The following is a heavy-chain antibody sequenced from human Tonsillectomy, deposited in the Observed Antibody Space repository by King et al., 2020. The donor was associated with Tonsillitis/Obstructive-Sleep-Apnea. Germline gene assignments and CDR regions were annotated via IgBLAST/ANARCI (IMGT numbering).Heavy chain of an antibody. J-gene: IGHJ6*03. CDR3: ARVGDCSGGSCYSSQYYYYMDV. D-gene: IGHD2-15*01. Sequence: VQLVESGAEVKKPGSSVKVSCKASGCTFSSYAISWVRQAPGQGLEWMGGIIPIFGTANYAQKFQGRVTITADESTSTAYMELSSLRSEDTAVYYCARVGDCSGGSCYSSQYYYYMDVWGKGTTVTVSS. CDR2: IIPIFGTA. CDR1: GCTFSSYA. V-gene: IGHV1-69*01.